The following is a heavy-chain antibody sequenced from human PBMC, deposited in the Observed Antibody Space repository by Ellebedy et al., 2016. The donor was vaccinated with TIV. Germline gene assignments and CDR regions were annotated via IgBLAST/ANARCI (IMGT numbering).Heavy chain of an antibody. CDR2: IYYSGRT. V-gene: IGHV4-39*07. CDR3: ARAGAERLIDY. Sequence: MPSETLSLTCTVSGGSISSSRYYWGWIRQPPGQGLERIGSIYYSGRTYYNPSLKSRVTISVDTSKNQFSLKLSSVTAADTAVYYCARAGAERLIDYWGQGTLVTVSS. J-gene: IGHJ4*02. CDR1: GGSISSSRYY. D-gene: IGHD1-26*01.